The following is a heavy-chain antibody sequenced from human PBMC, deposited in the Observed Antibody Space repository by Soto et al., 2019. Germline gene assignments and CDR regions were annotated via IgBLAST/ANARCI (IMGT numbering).Heavy chain of an antibody. J-gene: IGHJ4*02. CDR3: ARVGYDFWSGYFDFYY. D-gene: IGHD3-3*01. CDR2: INHSGST. V-gene: IGHV4-34*01. Sequence: SETLSLTCAVYGGSFSGYYWSWIRQPPGKGLEWIGEINHSGSTNYNPSLKSRVTISVDTSKNQFSLKLSSVTAADTAVYYCARVGYDFWSGYFDFYYWGQGTLVTVSS. CDR1: GGSFSGYY.